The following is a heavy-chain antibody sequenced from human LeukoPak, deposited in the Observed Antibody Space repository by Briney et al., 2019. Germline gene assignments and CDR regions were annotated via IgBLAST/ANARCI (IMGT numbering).Heavy chain of an antibody. CDR2: MNPNSGNT. J-gene: IGHJ4*02. CDR1: GYTFTGYD. V-gene: IGHV1-8*01. CDR3: ARGGYCSGGSCYSGFHY. D-gene: IGHD2-15*01. Sequence: ASVKVSCKASGYTFTGYDINWVRQATGQGLEWMGWMNPNSGNTGYAQKFQGRVTMTRNTSISTAYMELSSLRSEDTAVYYCARGGYCSGGSCYSGFHYWGQGTLVTVSS.